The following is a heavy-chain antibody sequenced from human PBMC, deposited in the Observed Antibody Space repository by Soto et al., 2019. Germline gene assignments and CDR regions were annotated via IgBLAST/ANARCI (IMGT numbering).Heavy chain of an antibody. V-gene: IGHV1-18*01. CDR2: ISAYNGNT. Sequence: GASVKVSCKASGYTFTSYGISWVRQAPGQGLEWMGWISAYNGNTNYAQKLQGRVTMTTDTSTSTAYMELRSLRSDDTAVYYCARDTQIRILTGYHPPGYYYYGMDVWGQGTKVTVSS. CDR1: GYTFTSYG. CDR3: ARDTQIRILTGYHPPGYYYYGMDV. J-gene: IGHJ6*02. D-gene: IGHD3-9*01.